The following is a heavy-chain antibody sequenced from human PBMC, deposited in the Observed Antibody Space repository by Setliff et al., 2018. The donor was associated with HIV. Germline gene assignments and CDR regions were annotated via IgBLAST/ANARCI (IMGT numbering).Heavy chain of an antibody. D-gene: IGHD5-18*01. Sequence: PSETLSLTCAVYGGSLTNYYWSWIRQSPGKGLEWIGEITDDGTATYTSSLKSRVTISVDASRNQFSLRLSSVTAADTAVYYCAAWGPRYSYAPYFFDSWGQGTLVTVSS. V-gene: IGHV4-34*01. CDR3: AAWGPRYSYAPYFFDS. CDR1: GGSLTNYY. CDR2: ITDDGTA. J-gene: IGHJ4*02.